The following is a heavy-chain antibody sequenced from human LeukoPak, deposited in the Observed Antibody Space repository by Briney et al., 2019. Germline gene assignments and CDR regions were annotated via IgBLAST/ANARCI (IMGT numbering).Heavy chain of an antibody. CDR1: GYTFTSYD. CDR3: ARGASRVYGDHEHDY. V-gene: IGHV1-8*01. CDR2: MNPNSGNT. J-gene: IGHJ4*02. D-gene: IGHD4-17*01. Sequence: ASVKVSCKASGYTFTSYDINWVRQATGQGLEWVGWMNPNSGNTGYAQKFQGRVTMTRNTSISTAYMELSSLRSEDTAVYYCARGASRVYGDHEHDYWGQGTLVTVSS.